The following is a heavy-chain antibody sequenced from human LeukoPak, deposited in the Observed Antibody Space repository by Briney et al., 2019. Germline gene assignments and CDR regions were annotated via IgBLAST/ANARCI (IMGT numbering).Heavy chain of an antibody. V-gene: IGHV3-48*04. D-gene: IGHD4/OR15-4a*01. CDR3: ARDDYRVLRGSNFDY. CDR2: ISSSSSTI. J-gene: IGHJ4*02. CDR1: GFTFSSYS. Sequence: PGGSLRLSCAASGFTFSSYSMNWVRQAPGKGLEWVSYISSSSSTIYYADSVKGRFTISRDNAKNSLYLQMNSLRAEDTAVYYCARDDYRVLRGSNFDYWGQGTLVTVSS.